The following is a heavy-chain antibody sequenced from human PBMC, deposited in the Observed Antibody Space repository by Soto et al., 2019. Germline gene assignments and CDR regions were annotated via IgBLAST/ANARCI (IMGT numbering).Heavy chain of an antibody. CDR1: GFTFSSYA. D-gene: IGHD1-26*01. CDR3: ARRGSGSYYAY. Sequence: EVQLLESGGGLVQPGGSLRLSCAASGFTFSSYAMRWVRQAPVKGLEWVSAISGSGGSTYYADSVKGRFTISRDNSKNTLILQLNGLGAEDTAVYFCARRGSGSYYAYWGQGTLVTVSS. CDR2: ISGSGGST. V-gene: IGHV3-23*01. J-gene: IGHJ4*02.